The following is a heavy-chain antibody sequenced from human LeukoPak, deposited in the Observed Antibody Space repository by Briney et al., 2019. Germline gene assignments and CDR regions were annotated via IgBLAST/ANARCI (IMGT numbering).Heavy chain of an antibody. CDR2: IYTRGST. J-gene: IGHJ6*03. Sequence: SQTLSLTCTVSGGSISSGSYYWSWIRQPAGKGLEWIGRIYTRGSTNYNPSLKSRVTISVDTSKNQFSLKLSSVTAADTAVYYCARDREGIAAAGTAFDYYYYMDVWGKGTTVTVSS. V-gene: IGHV4-61*02. D-gene: IGHD6-13*01. CDR3: ARDREGIAAAGTAFDYYYYMDV. CDR1: GGSISSGSYY.